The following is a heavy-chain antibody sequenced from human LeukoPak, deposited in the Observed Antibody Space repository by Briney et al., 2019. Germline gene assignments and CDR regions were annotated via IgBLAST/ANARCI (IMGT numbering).Heavy chain of an antibody. V-gene: IGHV3-30*02. D-gene: IGHD1-26*01. CDR3: AKDGSWELPNSFYYFDY. CDR2: IRYDGSNK. J-gene: IGHJ4*02. Sequence: TGESLKIYCASSGFNLSSYGMHWVRQAPGKGLEGVAFIRYDGSNKYYADSVKGRFTISRDNSKNTLYLQMNSLRAEDTAVYYCAKDGSWELPNSFYYFDYWGQGTLVTVSS. CDR1: GFNLSSYG.